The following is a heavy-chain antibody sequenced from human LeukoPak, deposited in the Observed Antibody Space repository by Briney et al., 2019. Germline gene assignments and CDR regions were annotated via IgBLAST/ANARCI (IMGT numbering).Heavy chain of an antibody. Sequence: GGSLRHSCAASGFTFSDYYMSWIRQAPGKGLEWVSYISSSGSTIYYADSVKGRFTISRDNAKNSLYLQMNSLRAEDTAVYYCARLRYYDILTGPETIFLHQYYFDYWGQGALVTVSS. CDR3: ARLRYYDILTGPETIFLHQYYFDY. D-gene: IGHD3-9*01. V-gene: IGHV3-11*01. CDR1: GFTFSDYY. CDR2: ISSSGSTI. J-gene: IGHJ4*02.